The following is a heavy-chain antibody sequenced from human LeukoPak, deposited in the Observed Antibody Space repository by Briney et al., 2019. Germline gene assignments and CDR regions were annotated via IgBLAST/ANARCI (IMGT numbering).Heavy chain of an antibody. V-gene: IGHV1-46*01. Sequence: GASVKVSCKASGYTFTTYYIHWVRQAPGQGLEWMGIINPSGGSTTYAQKLQGRLSMTSDTSTSTVYMQVSSLRSEDTAVYYCAREGYCSGTNCLPDYRGQGTLVTVSS. CDR2: INPSGGST. D-gene: IGHD2-2*01. J-gene: IGHJ4*02. CDR3: AREGYCSGTNCLPDY. CDR1: GYTFTTYY.